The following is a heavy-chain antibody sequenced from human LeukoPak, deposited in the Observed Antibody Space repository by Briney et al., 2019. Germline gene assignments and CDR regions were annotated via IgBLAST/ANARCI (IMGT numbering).Heavy chain of an antibody. V-gene: IGHV4-39*07. CDR3: ARVLRVGALDY. Sequence: SETLSLTCTVSGGSISSSSYYWGWIRQPPGKGLEWIGSIYHSGSTYYNPSLKSRVTISVDTSKNQFSLKLSSVTAADTAVYYCARVLRVGALDYWGQGTLVTVSS. CDR2: IYHSGST. CDR1: GGSISSSSYY. D-gene: IGHD1-26*01. J-gene: IGHJ4*02.